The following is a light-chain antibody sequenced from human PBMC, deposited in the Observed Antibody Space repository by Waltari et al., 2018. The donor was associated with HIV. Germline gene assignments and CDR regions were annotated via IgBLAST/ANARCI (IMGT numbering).Light chain of an antibody. CDR2: NNN. CDR3: AAWDDSLNGYV. J-gene: IGLJ1*01. CDR1: SSNIGSNT. Sequence: QSVLTQPPSASGTPGQRVTISCSGSSSNIGSNTVNWYKQLPGAAPKLLIYNNNQRPSGVPDRFSGSKSGTSASLAISGLQSEDEADYYCAAWDDSLNGYVFGTGTKVTVL. V-gene: IGLV1-44*01.